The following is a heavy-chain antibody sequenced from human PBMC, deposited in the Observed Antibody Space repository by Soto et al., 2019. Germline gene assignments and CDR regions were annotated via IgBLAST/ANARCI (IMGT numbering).Heavy chain of an antibody. CDR3: GKDVKFTPTARGNYFDC. Sequence: EVQLVASGGGLVQPGRSLRLSCAASGFTLADYAMHWGRQAPGKGMEWVSGISWNSGTSVYADSVKGRFTISRDNAKNSLYLHMSRLKDANTACYYFGKDVKFTPTARGNYFDCGCQGPLVTVS. V-gene: IGHV3-9*01. J-gene: IGHJ4*02. CDR1: GFTLADYA. D-gene: IGHD1-1*01. CDR2: ISWNSGTS.